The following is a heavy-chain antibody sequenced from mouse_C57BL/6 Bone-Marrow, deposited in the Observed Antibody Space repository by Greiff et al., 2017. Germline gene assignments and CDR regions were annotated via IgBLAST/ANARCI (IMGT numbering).Heavy chain of an antibody. V-gene: IGHV1-80*01. CDR1: GYAFSSYW. CDR2: IYPGDGDT. CDR3: ARMGIVSPRFDY. D-gene: IGHD2-5*01. J-gene: IGHJ2*01. Sequence: QVQLQQSGAELVKPGASVKISCKASGYAFSSYWMNWVKQRPGKGLEWIGQIYPGDGDTNYNGKFKGKATLTADKSSSTAYMQLSSLTSEDSAVFSSARMGIVSPRFDYWGQGTTLTGSS.